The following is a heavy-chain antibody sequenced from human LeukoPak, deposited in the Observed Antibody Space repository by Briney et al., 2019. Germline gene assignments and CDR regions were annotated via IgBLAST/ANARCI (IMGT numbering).Heavy chain of an antibody. CDR3: ARDIGSILVFGVAPSWFDP. J-gene: IGHJ5*02. CDR1: GYTLTTYG. V-gene: IGHV1-18*01. Sequence: ASVKVSCKASGYTLTTYGISWVRQAPGQGLEWMGWISAYNGHTKCAENLQGRVTLTTDTSTSTAYMELRSLISDDTAVYYCARDIGSILVFGVAPSWFDPWGQGTLVTVSS. D-gene: IGHD3-3*01. CDR2: ISAYNGHT.